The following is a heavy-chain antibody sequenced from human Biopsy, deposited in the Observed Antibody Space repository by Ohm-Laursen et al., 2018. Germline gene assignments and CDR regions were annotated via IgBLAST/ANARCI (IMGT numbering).Heavy chain of an antibody. CDR2: IHHSGST. CDR1: GVSITAYY. Sequence: SDTLSLTCTVSGVSITAYYWSWIRQPPGKGLECIGNIHHSGSTNYNPSLKSRPTISVDTSKNQFSLRLNSVTATDTAVYYCARRLPLRGYAFDVWGQGTLVTVSS. V-gene: IGHV4-59*08. J-gene: IGHJ3*01. CDR3: ARRLPLRGYAFDV. D-gene: IGHD3-10*01.